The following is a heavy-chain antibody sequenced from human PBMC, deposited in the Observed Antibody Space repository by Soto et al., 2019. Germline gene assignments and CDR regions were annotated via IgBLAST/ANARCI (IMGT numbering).Heavy chain of an antibody. D-gene: IGHD3-10*01. CDR2: ISYDGSNK. CDR1: GSTFSSYS. CDR3: ARDAWYYYTSGSDYFN. V-gene: IGHV3-30-3*01. Sequence: HPGGSLRLSCAASGSTFSSYSMHWVHQAPGKGLEWVAFISYDGSNKYYADSVKGRFTVSRDNSKNTLYLQMNSLRAEDTAAYYCARDAWYYYTSGSDYFNWGQGT. J-gene: IGHJ4*02.